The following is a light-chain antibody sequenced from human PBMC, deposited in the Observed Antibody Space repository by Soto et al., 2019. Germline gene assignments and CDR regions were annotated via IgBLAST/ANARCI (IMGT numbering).Light chain of an antibody. CDR2: EVS. V-gene: IGLV2-8*01. CDR1: SGDVGGYNY. CDR3: SSYAGSNNYV. Sequence: QSVLTQPPSASGSPGQSVTISCTGTSGDVGGYNYVSWYQQHPGKAPKLMIFEVSERPSGVPDRFSASKSDNTASLTVSELQAEDEADYYCSSYAGSNNYVFGTGTKVTVL. J-gene: IGLJ1*01.